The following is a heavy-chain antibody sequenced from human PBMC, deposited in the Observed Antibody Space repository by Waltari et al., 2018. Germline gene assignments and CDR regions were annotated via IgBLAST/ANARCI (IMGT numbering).Heavy chain of an antibody. CDR3: ARSYDFWSGYPLGY. V-gene: IGHV4-59*01. D-gene: IGHD3-3*01. Sequence: QVQLQESGPGLVTPSATLSLICSVSGDSITNYYWSWVGQPPGRGLEWIGYIAYNGNTRYNPSLKSRATISVHTSKKQFSLRLGSVTAADTAIYYCARSYDFWSGYPLGYWGQGTLVTVSS. J-gene: IGHJ4*02. CDR2: IAYNGNT. CDR1: GDSITNYY.